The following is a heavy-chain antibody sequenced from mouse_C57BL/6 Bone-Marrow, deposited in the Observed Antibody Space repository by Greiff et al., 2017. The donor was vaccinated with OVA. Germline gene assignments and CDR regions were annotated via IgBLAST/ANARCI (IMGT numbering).Heavy chain of an antibody. CDR2: IWSGGST. CDR3: ARYGYDEAY. J-gene: IGHJ3*01. D-gene: IGHD2-2*01. V-gene: IGHV2-2*01. Sequence: QVQLKQSGPGLVQPSQSLSITCTVSGFSLTSYGVHWVRQSPGKGLEWLGVIWSGGSTDYNAAFISRLSISKDNSKSQVCFKMNSLQADDTAIYYCARYGYDEAYWGQGTLVTVSA. CDR1: GFSLTSYG.